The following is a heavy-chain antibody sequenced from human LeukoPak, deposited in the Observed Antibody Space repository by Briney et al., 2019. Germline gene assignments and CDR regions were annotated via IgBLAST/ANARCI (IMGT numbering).Heavy chain of an antibody. J-gene: IGHJ5*02. D-gene: IGHD2-15*01. CDR3: AREVVVVVAASNWFDP. CDR1: GFTFSSYW. CDR2: IKQDGSEK. Sequence: GGSLRLSCAASGFTFSSYWMSWVRQAPGKGLEWVANIKQDGSEKYYVDSVKGRFTISRDNAKNSLYLQMNSLRAEDTAVYYCAREVVVVVAASNWFDPWGQGTLVIVSS. V-gene: IGHV3-7*01.